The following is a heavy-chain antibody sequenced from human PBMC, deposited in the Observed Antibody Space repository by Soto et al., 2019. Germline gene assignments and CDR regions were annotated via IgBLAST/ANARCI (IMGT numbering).Heavy chain of an antibody. CDR2: IYSGGST. D-gene: IGHD3-3*02. CDR3: ARSPSISSDAFDI. J-gene: IGHJ3*02. Sequence: PGGSLRLSCAASGFTVSSNYMSWVRQAPGKGLEWVSVIYSGGSTYYADSVKGRFTISRDNSKNTLYLQMNSLRAEDTAVYYCARSPSISSDAFDIWGQGTTVTVSS. CDR1: GFTVSSNY. V-gene: IGHV3-66*01.